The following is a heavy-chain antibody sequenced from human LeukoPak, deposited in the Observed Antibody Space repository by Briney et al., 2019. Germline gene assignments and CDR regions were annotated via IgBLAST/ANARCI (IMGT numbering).Heavy chain of an antibody. CDR2: ISGSGGST. CDR3: AKVSSGWYVYHYFDY. J-gene: IGHJ4*02. D-gene: IGHD6-19*01. Sequence: GGSLRLSCAASGFTFSSYAMSWVRQAPGKGLEWVSAISGSGGSTYYADSVKGRFTISRDNSKNTLYLQMNSLRAEDTAVYYCAKVSSGWYVYHYFDYWGQGTLVTVSS. CDR1: GFTFSSYA. V-gene: IGHV3-23*01.